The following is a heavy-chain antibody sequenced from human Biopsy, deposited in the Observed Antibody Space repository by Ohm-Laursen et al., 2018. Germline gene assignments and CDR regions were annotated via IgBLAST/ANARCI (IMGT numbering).Heavy chain of an antibody. J-gene: IGHJ4*02. D-gene: IGHD6-19*01. Sequence: GSSVKVSCKASGFSFTGYYIHWVRQAPGQGLEWMGWISPKRGGTNYAQKFQGNITMTKNTSMNTAYMEMSRLRSDDTAVYYCALQSVAQMKNFDYWGQGTLVTVSS. V-gene: IGHV1-2*02. CDR2: ISPKRGGT. CDR3: ALQSVAQMKNFDY. CDR1: GFSFTGYY.